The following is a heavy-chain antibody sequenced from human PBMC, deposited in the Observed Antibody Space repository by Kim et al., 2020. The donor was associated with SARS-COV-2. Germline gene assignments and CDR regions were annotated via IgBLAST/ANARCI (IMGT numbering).Heavy chain of an antibody. CDR3: ARATDTGNYYYGMDV. V-gene: IGHV3-11*05. Sequence: PGKGRYTISRDNAKNSLYLQMNSLRAEDTAVYYCARATDTGNYYYGMDVWGQGTTVTVSS. J-gene: IGHJ6*02.